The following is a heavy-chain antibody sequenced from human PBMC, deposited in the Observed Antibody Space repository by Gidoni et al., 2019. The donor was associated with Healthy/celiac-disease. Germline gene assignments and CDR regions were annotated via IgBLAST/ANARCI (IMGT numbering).Heavy chain of an antibody. V-gene: IGHV4-34*01. Sequence: QVQLQQWGAGLLKPSETLSLTCAVYGGSFSGYYWSWIRQPPGKGLEWIGEINHSGSTNYNPSLKSRVTISVDTSKNQFSLKLSSVTAADTAVYYCASLRKRYCSSTSCYYGMDVWGQGTTVTVSS. CDR2: INHSGST. D-gene: IGHD2-2*01. J-gene: IGHJ6*02. CDR1: GGSFSGYY. CDR3: ASLRKRYCSSTSCYYGMDV.